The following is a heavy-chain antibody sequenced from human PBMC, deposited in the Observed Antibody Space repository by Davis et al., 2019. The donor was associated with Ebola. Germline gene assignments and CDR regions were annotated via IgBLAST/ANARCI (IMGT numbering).Heavy chain of an antibody. CDR2: INHSGST. V-gene: IGHV4-34*01. D-gene: IGHD2-15*01. CDR1: GGSFSGYY. CDR3: ARDRGYCSGGSCFFDY. J-gene: IGHJ4*02. Sequence: PSETLSLTCAVYGGSFSGYYWSWIRQPPGKGLEWIGEINHSGSTNYNPSLKSRVTISVDTSKNQFSLKLSSVTAADTAVYYCARDRGYCSGGSCFFDYWGQGTLVTVSS.